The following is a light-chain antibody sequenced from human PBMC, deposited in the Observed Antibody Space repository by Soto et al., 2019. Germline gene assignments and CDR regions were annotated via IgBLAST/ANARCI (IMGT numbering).Light chain of an antibody. V-gene: IGKV3-20*01. J-gene: IGKJ4*01. CDR3: QQYDSSPLT. Sequence: EIVLTQSPGTLSLSPGERATLSCRASQSVSSSYLAWYQQKPGQAPRLLIYGASSRATGIPDKFSGSVSGPDFPLTISRLEPEDFALYYCQQYDSSPLTFGAGTKVEIK. CDR1: QSVSSSY. CDR2: GAS.